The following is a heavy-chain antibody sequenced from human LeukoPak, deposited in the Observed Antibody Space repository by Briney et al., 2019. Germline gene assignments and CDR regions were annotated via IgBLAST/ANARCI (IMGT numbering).Heavy chain of an antibody. V-gene: IGHV3-23*01. CDR2: ISSSGGST. CDR1: GFTFSCSA. CDR3: ATVLACSGGSCYGAFDI. J-gene: IGHJ3*02. D-gene: IGHD2-15*01. Sequence: GGSLRLSCAASGFTFSCSAMSWVRQAPGKGLEWVSAISSSGGSTYYADSVKGRFTISRDNSKNTLYLQMNSLRHEDRAGYDCATVLACSGGSCYGAFDIWGQGTMVTVSS.